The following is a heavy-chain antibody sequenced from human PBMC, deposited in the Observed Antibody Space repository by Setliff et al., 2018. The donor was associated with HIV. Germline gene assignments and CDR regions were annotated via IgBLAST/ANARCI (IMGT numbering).Heavy chain of an antibody. D-gene: IGHD2-15*01. V-gene: IGHV3-48*01. CDR2: ISSSSSTI. CDR3: ARGQCSDGGCWYFDS. CDR1: GFTFSSYN. J-gene: IGHJ4*02. Sequence: GGSLRLSCAASGFTFSSYNMNWVRQAPGKGLEWVSYISSSSSTIYYADSVKGRFTISRDSSENTVFLQMNNLRVEDTALYYCARGQCSDGGCWYFDSWGQGTRVTVSS.